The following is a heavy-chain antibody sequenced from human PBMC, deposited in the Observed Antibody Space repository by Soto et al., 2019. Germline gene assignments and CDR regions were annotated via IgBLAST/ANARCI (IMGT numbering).Heavy chain of an antibody. CDR3: TTDFNPNWDAFDI. V-gene: IGHV3-15*07. CDR1: GFTFSSYS. D-gene: IGHD1-1*01. J-gene: IGHJ3*02. CDR2: IKSKTDGGTT. Sequence: PGGSLRLSCAASGFTFSSYSMNWVRQAPGKGLEWVGRIKSKTDGGTTDYAAPVKGRFTISRDDSKNTLYLQMNSLKTEDTAVYYCTTDFNPNWDAFDIWGQGTMVTV.